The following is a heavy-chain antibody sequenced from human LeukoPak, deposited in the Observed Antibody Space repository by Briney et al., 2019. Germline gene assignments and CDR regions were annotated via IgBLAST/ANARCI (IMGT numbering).Heavy chain of an antibody. J-gene: IGHJ4*02. CDR3: ARAISAYDSSGYYYLDY. Sequence: SSETLSLTCTVSGGSISSYYWSWIRQPPGKGLGWIGYIYYSGSTNYNPSLKSRVTISVDTSKNQFSLKLSSVTAADTAVYYCARAISAYDSSGYYYLDYWGQGTLVTVSS. CDR2: IYYSGST. CDR1: GGSISSYY. V-gene: IGHV4-59*01. D-gene: IGHD3-22*01.